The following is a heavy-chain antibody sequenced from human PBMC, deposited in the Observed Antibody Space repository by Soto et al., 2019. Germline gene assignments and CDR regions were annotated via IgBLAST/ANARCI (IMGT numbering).Heavy chain of an antibody. V-gene: IGHV4-34*01. CDR2: INHSGST. D-gene: IGHD6-13*01. CDR1: GGSFSGYY. J-gene: IGHJ6*03. CDR3: ARGMGIAAPRRLYYYYYMDV. Sequence: SETLSLTCAVYGGSFSGYYWSWIRQPPGKGLEWIGEINHSGSTNYNPSLKSRVTISVDTSKNQFSLKLSSVTAADTAVYYCARGMGIAAPRRLYYYYYMDVWGKGTTVTVSS.